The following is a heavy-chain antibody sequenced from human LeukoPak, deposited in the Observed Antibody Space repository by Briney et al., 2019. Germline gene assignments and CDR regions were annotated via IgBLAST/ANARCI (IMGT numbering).Heavy chain of an antibody. CDR3: AKVGRFSDPNWFDP. V-gene: IGHV1-2*02. CDR1: GYTFTGYS. D-gene: IGHD1-14*01. J-gene: IGHJ5*02. CDR2: INPNSGGT. Sequence: ASVKVSCKASGYTFTGYSIHWVRQAPGLGLEWMGWINPNSGGTSYAQNFQGRVTMTRDTSINTAYMELSRLRPDDTAVYYCAKVGRFSDPNWFDPWGQGTLVTVSS.